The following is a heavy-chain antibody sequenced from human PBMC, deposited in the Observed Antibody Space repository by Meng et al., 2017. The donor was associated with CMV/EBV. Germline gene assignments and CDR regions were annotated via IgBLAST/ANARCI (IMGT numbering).Heavy chain of an antibody. V-gene: IGHV5-51*01. CDR2: IYPGDSDT. D-gene: IGHD2-2*01. CDR3: ARQSGEGVVVPAAIRYYYGMDV. CDR1: GYSFTSYW. J-gene: IGHJ6*02. Sequence: GESLKISCKGSGYSFTSYWIGWVRQMPGKGLEWMGIIYPGDSDTRYSPSFQGQVTISADKSIGTAYLQWSSLKASDTAMYYCARQSGEGVVVPAAIRYYYGMDVWGQGTTVTVSS.